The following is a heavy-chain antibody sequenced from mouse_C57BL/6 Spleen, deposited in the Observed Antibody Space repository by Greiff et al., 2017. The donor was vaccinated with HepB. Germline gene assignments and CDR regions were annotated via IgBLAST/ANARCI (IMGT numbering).Heavy chain of an antibody. CDR1: GFSLSTFGMG. CDR3: ARYSNYDWYFDV. V-gene: IGHV8-8*01. Sequence: VKLKVSGPGILQPSQTLILTCSFSGFSLSTFGMGVGWIRQPSGKGLEWLAHIWWDDDKYYNPALKSRLTISKDTSKNQVFLKIANVDTADTATYYCARYSNYDWYFDVWGTGTTVTVSS. J-gene: IGHJ1*03. CDR2: IWWDDDK. D-gene: IGHD2-5*01.